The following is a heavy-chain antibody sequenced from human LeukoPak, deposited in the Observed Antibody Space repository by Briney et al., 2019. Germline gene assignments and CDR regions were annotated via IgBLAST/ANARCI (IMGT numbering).Heavy chain of an antibody. CDR2: IKQDGSEK. J-gene: IGHJ4*02. CDR3: ARPRTVTTRFAPIDY. D-gene: IGHD4-17*01. Sequence: GGSLRPSCAASGFTFSSYWMTWVRQAPGKGLEWVANIKQDGSEKYYVDSVKGRFTISRDNANNSLCLQMNSLRAEDTAVYYCARPRTVTTRFAPIDYWGQGNLVTVSS. CDR1: GFTFSSYW. V-gene: IGHV3-7*03.